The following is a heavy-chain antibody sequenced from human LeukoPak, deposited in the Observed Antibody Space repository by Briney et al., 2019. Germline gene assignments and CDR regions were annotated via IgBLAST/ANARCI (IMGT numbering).Heavy chain of an antibody. CDR2: IYPRDSDT. J-gene: IGHJ4*02. V-gene: IGHV5-51*01. D-gene: IGHD1-26*01. CDR3: ASVSGGSYRRAFDY. CDR1: GSSCTSYW. Sequence: GESLKSSCKGSGSSCTSYWIGWVRQMPGKGLEWMGIIYPRDSDTRYSPYCQGQVTIPADKSISTAYLQWRSLKASDTAMYSCASVSGGSYRRAFDYWGQGTLVTVSS.